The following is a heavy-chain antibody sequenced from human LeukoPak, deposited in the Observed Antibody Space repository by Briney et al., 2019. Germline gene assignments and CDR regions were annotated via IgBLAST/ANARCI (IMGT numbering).Heavy chain of an antibody. CDR2: MNPNSGNT. CDR3: ARDGEYSSSSYAFDI. V-gene: IGHV1-8*03. Sequence: ASVKVSCKASGYTFTGYYMHWVRQAPGQGLEWMGWMNPNSGNTGYAQKFQGRVTITRNTSISTAYMELSSLRSEDTAVYYCARDGEYSSSSYAFDIWGQGTMVTVSS. D-gene: IGHD6-6*01. J-gene: IGHJ3*02. CDR1: GYTFTGYY.